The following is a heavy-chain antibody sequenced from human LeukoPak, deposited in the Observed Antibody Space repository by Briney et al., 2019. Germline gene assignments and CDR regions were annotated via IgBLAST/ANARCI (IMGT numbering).Heavy chain of an antibody. CDR3: ARGPLGIPASFDY. Sequence: PSETLSLTCAVYGGSFSGYYWSWIRQPPGKGLEWIGEINHSGSTNYNPSLKSRVTISVDTSKNQFSLKLSSVTAADTAVYYCARGPLGIPASFDYWGQGTLVTVSS. V-gene: IGHV4-34*01. CDR2: INHSGST. D-gene: IGHD7-27*01. J-gene: IGHJ4*02. CDR1: GGSFSGYY.